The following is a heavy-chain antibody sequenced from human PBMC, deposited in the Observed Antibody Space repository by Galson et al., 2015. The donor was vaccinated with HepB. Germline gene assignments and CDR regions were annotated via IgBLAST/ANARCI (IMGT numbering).Heavy chain of an antibody. J-gene: IGHJ4*02. CDR1: GYTFTSYY. Sequence: SVKVSCKASGYTFTSYYMHWVRQAPGQGLEWMGIINPSGGSTSYAQKFQGRVTMTRDTSTSTVYMELSSLRSEDTAVYYCARTMVRGDWGELPRFDYWGQGTLVTVSS. CDR3: ARTMVRGDWGELPRFDY. V-gene: IGHV1-46*01. CDR2: INPSGGST. D-gene: IGHD3-10*01.